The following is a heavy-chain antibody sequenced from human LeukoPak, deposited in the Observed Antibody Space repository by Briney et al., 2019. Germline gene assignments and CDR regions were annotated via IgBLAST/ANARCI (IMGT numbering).Heavy chain of an antibody. Sequence: PSGTLCLSCTVPVGSISSGGYYWSSIRQHPGNGLEWIGVIYYSGSTYYNPSLKSRVTISVDTSKSQFSLKLSSVTAADTAVYYCARVAEAYYYDSSGAADSDYWGQGTLVTVSS. D-gene: IGHD3-22*01. CDR2: IYYSGST. CDR3: ARVAEAYYYDSSGAADSDY. CDR1: VGSISSGGYY. J-gene: IGHJ4*02. V-gene: IGHV4-31*03.